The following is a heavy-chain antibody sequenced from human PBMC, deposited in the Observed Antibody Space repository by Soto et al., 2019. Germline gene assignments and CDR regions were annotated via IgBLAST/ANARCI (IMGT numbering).Heavy chain of an antibody. Sequence: SETLSLTCTVSGGSISSYYWSWIRQPPGKGLEWIGYIYYSGSTNYNPSLKSRVTISVDTSKNEFSLRLTSATAADTGVYYCARLNGYCLRTNCHGYYGMDVWGQGTTVTVSS. D-gene: IGHD2-2*03. CDR2: IYYSGST. V-gene: IGHV4-59*08. J-gene: IGHJ6*02. CDR3: ARLNGYCLRTNCHGYYGMDV. CDR1: GGSISSYY.